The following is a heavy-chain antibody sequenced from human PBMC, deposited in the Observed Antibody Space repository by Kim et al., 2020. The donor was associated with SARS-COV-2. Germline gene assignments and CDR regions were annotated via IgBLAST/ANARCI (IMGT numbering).Heavy chain of an antibody. V-gene: IGHV4-61*01. J-gene: IGHJ3*02. D-gene: IGHD2-15*01. CDR3: ARESRPKYVVVVVDDAFDI. CDR2: IYYSGST. CDR1: GGSVSSGSYY. Sequence: SQTLSLTCTVSGGSVSSGSYYWSWIRQPPGKGLEWIGYIYYSGSTNYNPSLKSRVTISVDTSKNQFSLKLSSVTAADTAVYYCARESRPKYVVVVVDDAFDIWGQGTMVTVSS.